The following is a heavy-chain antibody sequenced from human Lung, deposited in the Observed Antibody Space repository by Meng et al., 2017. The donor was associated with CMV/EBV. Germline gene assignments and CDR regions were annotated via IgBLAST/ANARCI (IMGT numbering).Heavy chain of an antibody. CDR2: IYHSGTT. Sequence: GSLRLXXAVSGDSISNSNWWTWVRQPPGKGLEWIGEIYHSGTTNYNPSLKSRVTISVNKSKKQFSLMLTSVTVADTAVYYCARKASWLLSLDYWGQGPLVTVSS. D-gene: IGHD3-9*01. CDR1: GDSISNSNW. V-gene: IGHV4-4*02. J-gene: IGHJ4*02. CDR3: ARKASWLLSLDY.